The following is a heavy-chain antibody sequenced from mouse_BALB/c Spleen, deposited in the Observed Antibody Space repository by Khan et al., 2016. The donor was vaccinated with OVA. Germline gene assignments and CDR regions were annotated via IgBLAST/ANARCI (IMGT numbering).Heavy chain of an antibody. Sequence: EVQLQESGPGLVKPSQSLSLTCTVTGYSITSDYAWNWIRQFPGNKLEWMGYISYSGSTTYNPSPKSRISITRDTSQDQLFLQLKSVTSEDTATYYCASELGRYYALDYWGQGTSVTVSS. D-gene: IGHD4-1*01. J-gene: IGHJ4*01. CDR1: GYSITSDYA. CDR3: ASELGRYYALDY. CDR2: ISYSGST. V-gene: IGHV3-2*02.